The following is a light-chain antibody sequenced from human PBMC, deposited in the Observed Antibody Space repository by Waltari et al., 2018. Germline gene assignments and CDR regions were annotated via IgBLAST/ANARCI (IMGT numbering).Light chain of an antibody. Sequence: QSALTQPASVSGSPGQSITISCTGASSDIGGSNFVSWYQQHPHRAPKRKIEEDTQRPAGVSHRLSGTKSDNTASLTISGLQTEDEGNYYCASYASGSTLVVFGGGTTLTVL. CDR2: EDT. J-gene: IGLJ2*01. CDR3: ASYASGSTLVV. V-gene: IGLV2-14*01. CDR1: SSDIGGSNF.